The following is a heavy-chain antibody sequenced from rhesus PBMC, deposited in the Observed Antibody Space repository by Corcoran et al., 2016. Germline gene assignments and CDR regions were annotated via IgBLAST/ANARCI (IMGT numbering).Heavy chain of an antibody. CDR3: ASGIQRVQT. Sequence: QVQLQASGPELVKPSETLSLTCAVSGYSISSGYNWGWIRPPPGKGREYIGYISGISGSTYYNTSLKSRYTIAIEPAKNQCSLKLGSVTAADTAVYYCASGIQRVQTWGQGVLVTVSS. CDR2: ISGISGST. CDR1: GYSISSGYN. D-gene: IGHD5-42*01. J-gene: IGHJ4*01. V-gene: IGHV4-99*01.